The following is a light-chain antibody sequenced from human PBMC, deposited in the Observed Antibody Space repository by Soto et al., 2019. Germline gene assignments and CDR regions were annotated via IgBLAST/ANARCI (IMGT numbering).Light chain of an antibody. V-gene: IGLV1-40*01. CDR1: SSNIGAGYD. J-gene: IGLJ2*01. CDR3: QSYDSSLSAYVV. CDR2: GNS. Sequence: QPVLTQQPSVSGAPGQRVTISCTGSSSNIGAGYDVHWYQQLPGTAPKLLIDGNSNRPSGVPDRFSGSKSGTSASLAITGLQAEDEAYYYCQSYDSSLSAYVVFGGGTKVTVL.